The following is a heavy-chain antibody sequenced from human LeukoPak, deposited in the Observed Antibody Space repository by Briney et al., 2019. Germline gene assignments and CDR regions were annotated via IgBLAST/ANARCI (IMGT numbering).Heavy chain of an antibody. CDR1: GGSISSYY. J-gene: IGHJ4*02. Sequence: PSETLSLTCTVSGGSISSYYWNWIRQPPGKGLEWIGYIYYSGSTNFNPSLKSRVTISVDTSKNQFSLKLSSVTAADTAVYYCARADDLWFGELFLDYWGQGTLVTVSS. CDR3: ARADDLWFGELFLDY. V-gene: IGHV4-59*01. D-gene: IGHD3-10*01. CDR2: IYYSGST.